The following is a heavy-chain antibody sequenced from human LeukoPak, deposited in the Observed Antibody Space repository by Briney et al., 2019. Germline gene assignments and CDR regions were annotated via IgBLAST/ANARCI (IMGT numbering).Heavy chain of an antibody. D-gene: IGHD2-2*01. CDR3: ARDRDCSSTTCLNWLDP. CDR2: ISAYNGNT. Sequence: ASVKVSCKASGCTFATYGISWVRQAPGQGLEWMGWISAYNGNTNYAQKLQGRVTMTTDTSTSTAYMELRSLRSDDTAVYYCARDRDCSSTTCLNWLDPWGQGTLVTVSS. J-gene: IGHJ5*02. CDR1: GCTFATYG. V-gene: IGHV1-18*01.